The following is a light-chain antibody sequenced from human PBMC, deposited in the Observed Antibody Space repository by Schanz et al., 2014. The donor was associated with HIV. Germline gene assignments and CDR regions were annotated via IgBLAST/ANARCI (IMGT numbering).Light chain of an antibody. CDR2: QAS. CDR1: QNIGKW. Sequence: DVQMTQSPSTLSASVGDRVTITCRASQNIGKWLTWYQQKPGKAPNLLIYQASTRKSGVPPTFSGSGSGTEFTLTISSLQPDDFATYYCQQYGSSSWTFGQGTKVEIK. CDR3: QQYGSSSWT. V-gene: IGKV1-5*03. J-gene: IGKJ1*01.